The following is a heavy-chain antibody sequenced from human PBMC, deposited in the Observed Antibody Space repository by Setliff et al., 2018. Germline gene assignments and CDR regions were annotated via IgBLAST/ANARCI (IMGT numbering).Heavy chain of an antibody. D-gene: IGHD2-15*01. Sequence: PGGSLRLSCAASGFTFSTYRMHWVRQAPGKGLEWVAVILDDGVKKYHADSVKGRFTISRGNSKNTLYLQMNSPRPEDTAVYYCARTCSGSGCYAGLESWGQGTPVTVSS. V-gene: IGHV3-30*03. J-gene: IGHJ4*02. CDR3: ARTCSGSGCYAGLES. CDR2: ILDDGVKK. CDR1: GFTFSTYR.